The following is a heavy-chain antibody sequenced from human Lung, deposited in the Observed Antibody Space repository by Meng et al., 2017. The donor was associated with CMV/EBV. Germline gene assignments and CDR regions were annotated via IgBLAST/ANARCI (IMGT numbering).Heavy chain of an antibody. CDR1: GFTFSSYA. CDR2: ISGSGGST. D-gene: IGHD3-3*01. V-gene: IGHV3-23*01. CDR3: AKDYDFWGLVAFDF. J-gene: IGHJ3*01. Sequence: SCAASGFTFSSYAMSWVRQAPGKGLEWVSGISGSGGSTHNADSVKGRFTISRDNSKNTLYLQMNSLRAEDTAVYYCAKDYDFWGLVAFDFWGQGTXVTVSS.